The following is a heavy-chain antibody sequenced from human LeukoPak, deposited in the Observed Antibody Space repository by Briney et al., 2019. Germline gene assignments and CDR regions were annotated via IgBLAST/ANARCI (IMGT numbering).Heavy chain of an antibody. Sequence: GGSLRLSCAASGFTFSSYAMTWVRQAPGKGLEWVSSISGSGSSTYYADSVEGRFTISRDNSKNALYLQMNSLRVEDTAVYYCAKDYRVPTAPYYYMDVWGKGTTVTVSS. V-gene: IGHV3-23*01. D-gene: IGHD2-2*01. J-gene: IGHJ6*03. CDR2: ISGSGSST. CDR3: AKDYRVPTAPYYYMDV. CDR1: GFTFSSYA.